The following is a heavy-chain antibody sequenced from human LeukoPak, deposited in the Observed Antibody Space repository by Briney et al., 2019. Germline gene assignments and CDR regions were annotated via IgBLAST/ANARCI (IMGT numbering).Heavy chain of an antibody. Sequence: GGSLRLSCVSSGFTFSSYAMSWVRQAPGKGLECVSTLSASGGTTYYADSVKGRFTISRDNSKNTLHLQTTSLRAEDTAVYYCAKDRGLWGSYRYPTFFDYWGHGALVTVSS. CDR2: LSASGGTT. J-gene: IGHJ4*01. CDR1: GFTFSSYA. V-gene: IGHV3-23*01. CDR3: AKDRGLWGSYRYPTFFDY. D-gene: IGHD3-16*02.